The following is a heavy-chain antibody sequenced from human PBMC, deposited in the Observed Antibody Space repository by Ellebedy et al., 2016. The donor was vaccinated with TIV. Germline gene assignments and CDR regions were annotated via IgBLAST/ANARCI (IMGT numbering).Heavy chain of an antibody. V-gene: IGHV3-23*01. Sequence: GESLKIPCAASGFTFNNYAMTWVRQAPGKGLEWISTIGVKTYYADSVKGRFTISRDNSKSMVHLQMNSLRPEDTAVYYCAKDRTSGDGYWVFDQWGQGTLVTVSS. D-gene: IGHD5-18*01. J-gene: IGHJ4*02. CDR3: AKDRTSGDGYWVFDQ. CDR2: IGVKT. CDR1: GFTFNNYA.